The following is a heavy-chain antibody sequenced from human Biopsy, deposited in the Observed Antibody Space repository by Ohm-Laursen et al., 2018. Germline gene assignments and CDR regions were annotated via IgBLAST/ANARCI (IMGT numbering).Heavy chain of an antibody. CDR2: INHSGST. CDR1: GGSFTGYY. CDR3: ARESDSSGYYYRDY. V-gene: IGHV4-34*01. D-gene: IGHD3-22*01. Sequence: TLSLTCVVYGGSFTGYYWSWIRQPPGKGLEWIGEINHSGSTNYSPSLKSRVTISLDTSKNQLSLKLSSVTAADTAVYYCARESDSSGYYYRDYWGQGTLVTVSS. J-gene: IGHJ4*02.